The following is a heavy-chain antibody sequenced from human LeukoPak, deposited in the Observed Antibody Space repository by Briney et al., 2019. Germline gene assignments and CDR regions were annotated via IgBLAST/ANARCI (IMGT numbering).Heavy chain of an antibody. CDR2: ISGSGGST. D-gene: IGHD4-17*01. CDR3: TTYGDYEGLSDH. CDR1: EFTFSSCA. Sequence: GGSLRLSCAASEFTFSSCAMSWVRQAPGEGLEWVSVISGSGGSTYYADSVKGRFTISRDNSKNTLYLQMNSLKTEDTAVYYCTTYGDYEGLSDHWGQGTLVTVSS. J-gene: IGHJ5*02. V-gene: IGHV3-23*01.